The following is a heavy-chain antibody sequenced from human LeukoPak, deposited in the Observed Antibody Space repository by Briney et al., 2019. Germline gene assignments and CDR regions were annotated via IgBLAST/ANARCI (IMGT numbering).Heavy chain of an antibody. J-gene: IGHJ4*02. V-gene: IGHV4-31*03. CDR1: GGSISSGGYC. CDR2: IYYSGST. D-gene: IGHD3-22*01. Sequence: PSETLSLTCTVSGGSISSGGYCWSWIRQHPGKGLEWIGYIYYSGSTYYNPSLKSRVTISVDTSKNQFSLKLSSVTAADTAVYYCARDSSGSVDYWGQGTLVTVSS. CDR3: ARDSSGSVDY.